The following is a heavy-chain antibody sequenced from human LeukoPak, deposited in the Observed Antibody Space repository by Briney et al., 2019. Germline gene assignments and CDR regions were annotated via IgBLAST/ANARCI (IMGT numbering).Heavy chain of an antibody. CDR1: GGSISPYY. Sequence: SETLSLTCTVSGGSISPYYWSWIRQSPGKGLEWIAHIYYSGITNHNPSFKSRVTISVDRSKNQFSLKLSSVTAADTAVYYCARARDGYNSYFDYWGQGTLVTVSS. V-gene: IGHV4-59*12. CDR2: IYYSGIT. CDR3: ARARDGYNSYFDY. J-gene: IGHJ4*02. D-gene: IGHD5-24*01.